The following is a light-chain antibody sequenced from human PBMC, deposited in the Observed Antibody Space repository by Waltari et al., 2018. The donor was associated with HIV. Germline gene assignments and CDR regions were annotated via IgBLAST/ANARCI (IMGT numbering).Light chain of an antibody. V-gene: IGLV6-57*02. CDR1: SGRIASNH. Sequence: NFMLTQPHSVSESPGKTVTISCTGSSGRIASNHVQRYQQRPGRAPTTVIYEHNQRPSGVPDRFSGSIDSSSNSASLTISGLKTEDEADYYCQSYDSITWVFGGGTKLTVL. CDR3: QSYDSITWV. J-gene: IGLJ3*02. CDR2: EHN.